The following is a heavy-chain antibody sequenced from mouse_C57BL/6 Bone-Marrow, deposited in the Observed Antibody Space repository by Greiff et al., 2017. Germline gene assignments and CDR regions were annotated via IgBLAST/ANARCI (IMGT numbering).Heavy chain of an antibody. V-gene: IGHV14-2*01. J-gene: IGHJ3*01. CDR1: GFNIKDYY. Sequence: VQLQQSGAELVKPGASVKLSCTASGFNIKDYYMHWVKQRTEQGLEWIGRIDPEDGETKYAAKFQGKATITADTSSNTAYLQLSSLTSEDTAVYYCAYIVPPPNWGCGQGTLVTVAA. CDR3: AYIVPPPNWG. CDR2: IDPEDGET. D-gene: IGHD4-1*01.